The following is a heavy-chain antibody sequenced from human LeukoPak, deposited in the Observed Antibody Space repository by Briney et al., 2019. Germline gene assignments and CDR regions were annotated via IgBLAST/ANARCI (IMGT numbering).Heavy chain of an antibody. V-gene: IGHV4-59*01. D-gene: IGHD6-13*01. J-gene: IGHJ6*02. CDR3: ARQQQLDV. Sequence: SETLSLTCTVSGGSISSYYWSWIRQPPGKGLEWIGSIYYTGTTNYNPSLKSRVTISVDRSKNQFSLKLRSVTAADTAVYYCARQQQLDVWGQGTTVIVSS. CDR1: GGSISSYY. CDR2: IYYTGTT.